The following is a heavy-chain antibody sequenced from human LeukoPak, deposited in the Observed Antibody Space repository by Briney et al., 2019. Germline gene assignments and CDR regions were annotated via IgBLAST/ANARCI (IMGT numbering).Heavy chain of an antibody. Sequence: SETLSLTCTVSGGSISSSSYYWGWIRQPPGKGLEWIGSIYYSGSTYYNPSLKSRVTISVDTSKNQFSLKLSSVTAADTAVYYCARAAIYDILTGYYLTDAFDIWGQGTIVTVSS. J-gene: IGHJ3*02. CDR1: GGSISSSSYY. CDR2: IYYSGST. D-gene: IGHD3-9*01. CDR3: ARAAIYDILTGYYLTDAFDI. V-gene: IGHV4-39*07.